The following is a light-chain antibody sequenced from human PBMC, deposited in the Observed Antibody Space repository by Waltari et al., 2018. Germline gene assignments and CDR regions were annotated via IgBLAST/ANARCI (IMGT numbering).Light chain of an antibody. Sequence: SSELTQDPVVSVALGQTVRITSPGESLRYYYPNCYQQKPGQAPVLVMYGKNNRPSGTPDRFSGSYSGTTASLIITGAQAEDEGDYYCNSRDSRGHPLVFGTGTKVTVL. V-gene: IGLV3-19*01. CDR1: SLRYYY. CDR3: NSRDSRGHPLV. J-gene: IGLJ1*01. CDR2: GKN.